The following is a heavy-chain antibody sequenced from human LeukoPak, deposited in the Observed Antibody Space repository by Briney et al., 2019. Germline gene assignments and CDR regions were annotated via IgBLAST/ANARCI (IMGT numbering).Heavy chain of an antibody. CDR1: GGSLSSYY. V-gene: IGHV4-59*01. CDR2: IYYSGST. Sequence: SETLSLTCTVSGGSLSSYYWSWIRQPPGKGLEWIGYIYYSGSTNSNPSLKSRVTMSVDTSKNQFSLNLSSVTAADTALYYCARDYAVGYWYFDLWGHGTLVTVSS. CDR3: ARDYAVGYWYFDL. D-gene: IGHD2-2*01. J-gene: IGHJ2*01.